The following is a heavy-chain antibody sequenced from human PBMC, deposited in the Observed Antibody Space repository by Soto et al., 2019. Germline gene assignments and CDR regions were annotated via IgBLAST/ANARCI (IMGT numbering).Heavy chain of an antibody. V-gene: IGHV3-30*18. Sequence: PGGSLRLSCVASGFIFTTYGMHWVRQAPGKGLEWVAVISYDGSNKYYADSVKGRFTISRDNSKNTLYLQMNSLRAEDTAVYYCAKDTGSYEFGLFDYWGQGTLVTVSS. CDR3: AKDTGSYEFGLFDY. CDR1: GFIFTTYG. D-gene: IGHD1-26*01. CDR2: ISYDGSNK. J-gene: IGHJ4*02.